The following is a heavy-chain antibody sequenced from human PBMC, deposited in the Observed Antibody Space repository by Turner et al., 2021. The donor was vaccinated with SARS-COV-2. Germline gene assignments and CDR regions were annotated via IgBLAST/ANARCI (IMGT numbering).Heavy chain of an antibody. CDR2: ICYSGST. D-gene: IGHD6-19*01. CDR3: ARFKLGIGYNWFDP. Sequence: QVQLQESGPGLVKPSETLSLTCTVSGVSISTDCWSWVRQSPEKGLEWIAYICYSGSTHYNPSLKSRVTISLDTSKKQFSVKLSSVTAADTAVYYCARFKLGIGYNWFDPWGQGTLVTVSS. V-gene: IGHV4-59*01. CDR1: GVSISTDC. J-gene: IGHJ5*02.